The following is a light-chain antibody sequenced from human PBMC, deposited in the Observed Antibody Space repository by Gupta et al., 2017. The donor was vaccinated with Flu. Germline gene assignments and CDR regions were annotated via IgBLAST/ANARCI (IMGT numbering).Light chain of an antibody. CDR2: AAS. J-gene: IGKJ2*03. V-gene: IGKV1-9*01. CDR1: QGISSY. CDR3: QQPNSFPRS. Sequence: DIQLTQSPSFLSASVGDRVTITCLASQGISSYLAWYQQKPGKAPKLLIYAASTLQSGVPSRFSGSGSGTEFTLTISSLQPEDFATYYCQQPNSFPRSFGQGTKLEIK.